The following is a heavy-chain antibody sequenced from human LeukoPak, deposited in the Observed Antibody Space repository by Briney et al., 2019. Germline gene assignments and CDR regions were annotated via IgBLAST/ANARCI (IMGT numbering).Heavy chain of an antibody. CDR1: GFTFSSYA. CDR2: ITSSGASA. CDR3: VKDEDLYSPTWYLFED. D-gene: IGHD5-12*01. J-gene: IGHJ4*02. Sequence: GGSLRLSCVASGFTFSSYAMTWVPQAPGKGLEWVSGITSSGASAYYAASVKGRFTVSRDNSENTLYLQINNLSAEDSGTYYCVKDEDLYSPTWYLFEDWGQGTLVTVSS. V-gene: IGHV3-23*01.